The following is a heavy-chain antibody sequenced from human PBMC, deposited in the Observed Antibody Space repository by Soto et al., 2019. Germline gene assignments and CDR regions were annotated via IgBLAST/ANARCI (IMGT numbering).Heavy chain of an antibody. CDR3: ARDLNYGLFDY. V-gene: IGHV3-48*01. J-gene: IGHJ4*02. CDR2: ISSSSSTI. D-gene: IGHD4-17*01. Sequence: EVQLVESGGGLVQPGGSLRLSCAASGFTFSSYSMNWVRQAPGKGLEWVSYISSSSSTIYYADSVKGRFTISRDNAKNSLXLQXNSLRAEDTAXYYCARDLNYGLFDYWGQGTLVTVSS. CDR1: GFTFSSYS.